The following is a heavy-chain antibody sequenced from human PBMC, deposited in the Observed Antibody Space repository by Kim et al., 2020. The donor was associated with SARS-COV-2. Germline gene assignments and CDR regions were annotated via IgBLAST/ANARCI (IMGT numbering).Heavy chain of an antibody. CDR3: VGDGYCTSTRCSEYFQR. J-gene: IGHJ1*01. V-gene: IGHV3-48*04. Sequence: GGSLRLSCAASGFSFSSYGMNWVRQAPGKGLEWISYISSSSSPIYYAESVKGRFTISRDNAKYSLYMQMNSLRAEDTAVYYCVGDGYCTSTRCSEYFQRWGQGTLVTVSS. CDR2: ISSSSSPI. D-gene: IGHD2-2*01. CDR1: GFSFSSYG.